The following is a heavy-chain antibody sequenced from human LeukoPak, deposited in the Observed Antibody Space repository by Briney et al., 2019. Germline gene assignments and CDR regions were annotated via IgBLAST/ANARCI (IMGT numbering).Heavy chain of an antibody. CDR2: VFFSGST. CDR3: ATYASPDMLTPYYFNH. V-gene: IGHV4-59*01. CDR1: GGSIDEYY. D-gene: IGHD2-15*01. Sequence: PSETLSLTCSVSGGSIDEYYWSWIRQPPGKGPQWIGYVFFSGSTNYSPSLESRVTISADTSENQPSLKLTSVTAADTAVYYCATYASPDMLTPYYFNHWGQGILVTVSS. J-gene: IGHJ4*02.